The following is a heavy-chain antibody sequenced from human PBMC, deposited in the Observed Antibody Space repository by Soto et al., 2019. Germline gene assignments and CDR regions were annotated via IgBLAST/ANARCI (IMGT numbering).Heavy chain of an antibody. CDR3: ARDIGFDYVN. J-gene: IGHJ4*02. D-gene: IGHD3-16*01. CDR2: XKXXXXXI. CDR1: GFSVMSYW. Sequence: GGSLRLSCAVSGFSVMSYWISWVRQAPGKGLEXVAXXKXXXXXIXXXHSVRGRFSISRDSAGNALHLTMNYLRAEDTGLYFCARDIGFDYVNWGQGTLVTVSS. V-gene: IGHV3-7*01.